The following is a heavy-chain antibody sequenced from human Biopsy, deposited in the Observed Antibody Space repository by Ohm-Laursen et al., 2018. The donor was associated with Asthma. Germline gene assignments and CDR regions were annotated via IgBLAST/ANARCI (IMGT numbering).Heavy chain of an antibody. Sequence: SQTLSLTCTVSGDSITSGGWFWKWIRQHPGRGLGWIGHIHHSGTSYSNPSLKSRVSFSRDTSKSQFSLRLSSVTAADPAMYYCARIPRRSGSYFVDYWGQGTLVTVSS. CDR1: GDSITSGGWF. D-gene: IGHD3-22*01. V-gene: IGHV4-31*03. J-gene: IGHJ4*02. CDR2: IHHSGTS. CDR3: ARIPRRSGSYFVDY.